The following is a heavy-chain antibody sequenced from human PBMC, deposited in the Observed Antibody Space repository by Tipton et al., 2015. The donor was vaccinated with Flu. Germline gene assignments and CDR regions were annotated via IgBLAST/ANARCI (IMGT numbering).Heavy chain of an antibody. CDR2: IYHSGST. J-gene: IGHJ4*02. D-gene: IGHD5-24*01. V-gene: IGHV4-38-2*02. CDR3: ARGDGYNFDY. Sequence: SCTVSGYSISSGFYWGWIRQPPGKGLEWIGNIYHSGSTFYNPSLKSRVTISVDTSKNQFSLKLSSVTAADTAVYYCARGDGYNFDYWGQGTLVTVSS. CDR1: GYSISSGFY.